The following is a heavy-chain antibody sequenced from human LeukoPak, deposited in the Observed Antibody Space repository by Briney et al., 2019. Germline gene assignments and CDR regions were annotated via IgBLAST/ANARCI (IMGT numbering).Heavy chain of an antibody. CDR2: ITGSSTYI. CDR3: AREPNSPFDY. J-gene: IGHJ4*02. V-gene: IGHV3-21*01. CDR1: GFTFSSYS. Sequence: PGGSLRLSCAASGFTFSSYSMNWVRQAPGKGLEWVSSITGSSTYIYYADSLKGRFTISRDNAKNSLYLQMNSLRAEDTAVYYCAREPNSPFDYWGQGTLVTVSS.